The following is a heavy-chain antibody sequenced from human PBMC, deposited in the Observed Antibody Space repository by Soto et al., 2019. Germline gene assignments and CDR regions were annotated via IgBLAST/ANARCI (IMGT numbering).Heavy chain of an antibody. CDR2: IVSSSAYT. V-gene: IGHV3-11*06. CDR3: ARLRASSWYMGGYLDY. J-gene: IGHJ4*02. Sequence: PGGSLRLSCAASGFTFSDYYMSWIRQAPGKGLEWVSYIVSSSAYTNYADSVKGRFTISRGNAKNSLYLEMNSLRAEDTAVYYCARLRASSWYMGGYLDYWGQGTLVTVSS. D-gene: IGHD6-13*01. CDR1: GFTFSDYY.